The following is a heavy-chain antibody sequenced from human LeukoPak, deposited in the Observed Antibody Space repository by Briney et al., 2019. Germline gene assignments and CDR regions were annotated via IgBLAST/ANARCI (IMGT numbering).Heavy chain of an antibody. V-gene: IGHV3-23*01. J-gene: IGHJ6*03. D-gene: IGHD3-10*01. CDR2: ISGSGGNT. CDR1: GFTFSTYG. Sequence: AGGSLRLSCGASGFTFSTYGMSWVRQAPGKGLEWVSAISGSGGNTYYADSVKGRFTISRDNSKNTLYLQMNSLRAEDTAVYYCAKDGGLLWFGELPRTFYYMDVWGKGTTVTVSS. CDR3: AKDGGLLWFGELPRTFYYMDV.